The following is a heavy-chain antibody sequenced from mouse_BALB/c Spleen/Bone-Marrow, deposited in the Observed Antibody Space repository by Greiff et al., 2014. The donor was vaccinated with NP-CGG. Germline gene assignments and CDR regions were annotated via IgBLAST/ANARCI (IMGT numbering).Heavy chain of an antibody. CDR2: IWGDGIT. J-gene: IGHJ2*01. CDR1: GFSLTVYG. CDR3: AREGNYFDY. V-gene: IGHV2-6-7*01. Sequence: QVQLKESGPGLVAPSQSLSITCTVSGFSLTVYGVIWVRQPPGKGLEWLGMIWGDGITDYSSAFKSRLSISKDDSKSQVFLKMNSLQTDDTAKYYCAREGNYFDYWGQGTTLTVSS.